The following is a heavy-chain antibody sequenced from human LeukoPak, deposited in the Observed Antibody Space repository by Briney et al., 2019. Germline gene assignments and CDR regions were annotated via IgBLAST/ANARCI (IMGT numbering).Heavy chain of an antibody. Sequence: ASVKVSCKASGYNFIDYFIHWMRQTPGQGLEWLGWINPNSGVTRYAQKFQDRVTMTRGTAAYVELTSLKSDDTAVYYCARAVSGTLGGAFDIWGQGTAVTVSS. V-gene: IGHV1-2*02. CDR3: ARAVSGTLGGAFDI. CDR2: INPNSGVT. D-gene: IGHD1-7*01. CDR1: GYNFIDYF. J-gene: IGHJ3*02.